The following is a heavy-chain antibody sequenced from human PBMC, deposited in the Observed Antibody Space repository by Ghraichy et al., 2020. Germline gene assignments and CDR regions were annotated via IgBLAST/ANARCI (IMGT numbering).Heavy chain of an antibody. V-gene: IGHV4-61*02. CDR3: ARANNYYDDGFDV. CDR1: GGFISGSYY. CDR2: IYASGRT. J-gene: IGHJ3*01. Sequence: LRLSCTVSGGFISGSYYWSWIRQPAGKGLEWVGRIYASGRTDYNSSVTSRVTISQDTSRNQFSLKLSSVSAADTAMYFCARANNYYDDGFDVWGQGTLVTVSS. D-gene: IGHD1-26*01.